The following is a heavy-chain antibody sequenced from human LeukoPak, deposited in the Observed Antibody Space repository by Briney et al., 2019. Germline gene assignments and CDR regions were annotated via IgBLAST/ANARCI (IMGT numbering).Heavy chain of an antibody. CDR3: ARGSSFLPFDI. V-gene: IGHV4-34*01. CDR2: INHSGST. Sequence: MPSETLSLTCAVYGGSFSGYYWSWIRQPPGKGLEWIGEINHSGSTNYNPSLKSRVTISVDTSKNQFSLKLSSVTAADTAVYYCARGSSFLPFDIWGQGTMVTVSS. D-gene: IGHD6-13*01. J-gene: IGHJ3*02. CDR1: GGSFSGYY.